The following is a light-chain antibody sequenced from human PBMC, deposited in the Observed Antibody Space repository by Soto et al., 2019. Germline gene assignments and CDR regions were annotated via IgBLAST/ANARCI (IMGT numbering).Light chain of an antibody. Sequence: DIQMTQSPSTLSASVGDRVTITCRASQSISSWLAWYQRKPGKAPKLLIYKASSLESGVPSRFSGSGSGTAFTLTISGLQPDDFATYYCQQYNTFSPTFGQGTKVEVK. CDR3: QQYNTFSPT. CDR2: KAS. J-gene: IGKJ1*01. V-gene: IGKV1-5*03. CDR1: QSISSW.